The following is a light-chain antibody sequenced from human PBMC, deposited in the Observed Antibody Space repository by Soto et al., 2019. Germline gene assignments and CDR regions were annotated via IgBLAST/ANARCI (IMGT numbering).Light chain of an antibody. V-gene: IGKV3-11*01. CDR1: QSVSSY. CDR3: QQSFTTPLT. Sequence: EIVLTQSPATLSLFPGEGATLSCRASQSVSSYLAWYQQKPGQAPRLLIYDASNRATGIPARFSGSGSGTDFTLTISSLEPEDFAVYYCQQSFTTPLTFGGGTKVEIK. CDR2: DAS. J-gene: IGKJ4*01.